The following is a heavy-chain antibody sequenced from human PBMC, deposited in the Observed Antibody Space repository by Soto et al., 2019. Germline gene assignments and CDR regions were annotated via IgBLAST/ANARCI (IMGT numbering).Heavy chain of an antibody. Sequence: QVQLVESGGGVVQPGRSLRLSCAASGFTFSSYAMHWVRQAPGKGLEWVAVISYDGSNKHYADSVKGRFTISRDNSKNTLYLQMNILRAEDTAVYYCARVEGPYDRSGYYFYWGQGTLVTVSS. J-gene: IGHJ4*02. CDR1: GFTFSSYA. CDR2: ISYDGSNK. D-gene: IGHD3-22*01. V-gene: IGHV3-30-3*01. CDR3: ARVEGPYDRSGYYFY.